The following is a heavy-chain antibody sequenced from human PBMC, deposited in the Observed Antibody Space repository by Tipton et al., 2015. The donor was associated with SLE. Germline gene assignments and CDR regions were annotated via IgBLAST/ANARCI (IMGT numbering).Heavy chain of an antibody. Sequence: TLSLTCTVSGGSISSSSYYRGWIRQPPGKGLEWIGYIYYSGSTNYNPSLKSRVTISVDTSKNQFSLKLSSVTAADTAVYYCARDGKYYYGSGSSGAFDIWGQGTMVTVSS. V-gene: IGHV4-61*01. D-gene: IGHD3-10*01. CDR2: IYYSGST. J-gene: IGHJ3*02. CDR3: ARDGKYYYGSGSSGAFDI. CDR1: GGSISSSSYY.